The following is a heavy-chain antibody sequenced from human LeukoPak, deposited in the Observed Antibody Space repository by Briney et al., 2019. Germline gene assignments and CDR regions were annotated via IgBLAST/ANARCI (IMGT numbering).Heavy chain of an antibody. J-gene: IGHJ3*02. CDR2: ISGSGGST. V-gene: IGHV3-23*01. D-gene: IGHD3-22*01. Sequence: GGSLRLTCAASGFTFSTYAMSWVRQAPGKGLEWVSAISGSGGSTYYADSVKGRFTISRDNSKNTLYLQMNSLRAEDTAVYYCAKDLSYYYDSPAFDIWGQGTMVTVSS. CDR1: GFTFSTYA. CDR3: AKDLSYYYDSPAFDI.